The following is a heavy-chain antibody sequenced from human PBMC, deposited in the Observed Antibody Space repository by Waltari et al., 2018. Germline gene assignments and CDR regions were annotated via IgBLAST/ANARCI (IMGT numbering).Heavy chain of an antibody. D-gene: IGHD4-4*01. CDR1: GGTFNSYA. CDR3: ARRSNSDYILDY. J-gene: IGHJ4*02. V-gene: IGHV1-69*12. CDR2: IIPFLGIA. Sequence: QVQLVQSGAEVKKPVSSVKVSCKASGGTFNSYAISWVRQVPGQGLEWMGGIIPFLGIADYAQKFQGRVTITADESTTTAYMDLSSLRSDDTAVYYCARRSNSDYILDYWGQGTLVTVFS.